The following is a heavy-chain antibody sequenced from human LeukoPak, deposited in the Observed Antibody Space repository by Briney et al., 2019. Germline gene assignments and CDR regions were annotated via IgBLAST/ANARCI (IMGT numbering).Heavy chain of an antibody. D-gene: IGHD1-26*01. Sequence: GGSLRLSCAASGFTFINAWMAWVRRAPGKGLEWVGRIKAKAHGGTIEYAAPVKGRFTISRDDSKNTLYLQMNSLKTEDTAVYYCTTDGVGVEGATYDNWGQGTLVSVSS. V-gene: IGHV3-15*01. CDR3: TTDGVGVEGATYDN. CDR2: IKAKAHGGTI. J-gene: IGHJ4*02. CDR1: GFTFINAW.